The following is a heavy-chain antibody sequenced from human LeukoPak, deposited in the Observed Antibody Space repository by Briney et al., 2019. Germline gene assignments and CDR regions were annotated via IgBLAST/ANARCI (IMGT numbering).Heavy chain of an antibody. CDR2: IKQDGSEK. V-gene: IGHV3-7*03. CDR3: ATPPGNILTGYQYYYYGMDV. J-gene: IGHJ6*02. Sequence: PGGSLRLSCAASGFTFSSYWMSWVRQAPGKGLEWVANIKQDGSEKYYVDSVKGRFTISRDNAKNSLYLQMNSLRAEDTAVYYCATPPGNILTGYQYYYYGMDVWGQGTTVTVSS. D-gene: IGHD3-9*01. CDR1: GFTFSSYW.